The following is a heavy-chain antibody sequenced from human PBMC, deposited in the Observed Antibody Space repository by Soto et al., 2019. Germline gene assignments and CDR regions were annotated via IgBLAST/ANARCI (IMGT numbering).Heavy chain of an antibody. CDR2: TRNKAYSFTT. CDR1: GFSFSDHY. V-gene: IGHV3-72*01. CDR3: VTSIPSSKWSSFDS. J-gene: IGHJ4*02. D-gene: IGHD6-13*01. Sequence: EVQLVESGGGLVRPGGSLRLSCAASGFSFSDHYMDWVRQAPGKGLEWVGRTRNKAYSFTTEYAPALKGRFTISRDDSEDSLYLQMNSLKTEDTALYYRVTSIPSSKWSSFDSWGQGTLVTDSP.